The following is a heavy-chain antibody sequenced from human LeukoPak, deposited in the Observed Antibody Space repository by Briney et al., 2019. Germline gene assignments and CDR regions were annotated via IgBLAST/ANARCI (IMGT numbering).Heavy chain of an antibody. CDR2: ISWNSGSI. V-gene: IGHV3-9*01. CDR1: GFTFDDYA. J-gene: IGHJ6*02. D-gene: IGHD6-13*01. Sequence: GRSLRLSCAASGFTFDDYAMHWVRQAPGKGLEWVSGISWNSGSIGYADSVKGRFTISRDNAKNSLYLQMNSLRAEDTALYYCAKDRYSSSWAYYYGMDAWGQGTTVTVSS. CDR3: AKDRYSSSWAYYYGMDA.